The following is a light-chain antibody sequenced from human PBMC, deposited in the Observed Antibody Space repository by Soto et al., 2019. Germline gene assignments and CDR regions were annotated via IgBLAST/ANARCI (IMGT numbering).Light chain of an antibody. CDR3: QQYSSTFWT. CDR1: QSISSSY. Sequence: EIVLTQSPGTLSLSPGERTTLSCRASQSISSSYLAWYQQKPGQAPRLLVYGASSRATGIPDRFSGSGSGTDFPLTISRLAPEDFALYYCQQYSSTFWTLGQGTKVEIK. J-gene: IGKJ1*01. V-gene: IGKV3-20*01. CDR2: GAS.